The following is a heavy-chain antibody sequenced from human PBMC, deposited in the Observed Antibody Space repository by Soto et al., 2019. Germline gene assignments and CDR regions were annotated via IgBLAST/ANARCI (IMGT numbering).Heavy chain of an antibody. J-gene: IGHJ4*02. CDR1: VYTFTSYA. D-gene: IGHD1-26*01. Sequence: ASVKVSCKASVYTFTSYAIHWVRQATGQRLEWMGWINAGNGNTKYSQKFQGRVTMTRDTSTTTAYMELSSLRSVDTAVYYCATVGTVMYTGVQYFFDYWGQGTQVTVSS. CDR3: ATVGTVMYTGVQYFFDY. V-gene: IGHV1-3*01. CDR2: INAGNGNT.